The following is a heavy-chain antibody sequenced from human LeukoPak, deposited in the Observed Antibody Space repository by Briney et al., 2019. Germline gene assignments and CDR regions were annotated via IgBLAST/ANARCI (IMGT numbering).Heavy chain of an antibody. CDR3: ARVHLGENYYYYYMDV. Sequence: GASVNVSCKASGYTFTSYGISWVRQAPGQGLEWMGWISAYNGNTNYAQKLQGRVTMTTDTSTSTAYMELRSLRSDDTAVYYCARVHLGENYYYYYMDVWGKGTTVTVSS. V-gene: IGHV1-18*01. CDR1: GYTFTSYG. J-gene: IGHJ6*03. D-gene: IGHD1-1*01. CDR2: ISAYNGNT.